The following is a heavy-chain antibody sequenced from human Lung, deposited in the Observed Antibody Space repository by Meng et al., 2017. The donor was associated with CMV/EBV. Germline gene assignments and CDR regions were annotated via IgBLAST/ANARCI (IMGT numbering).Heavy chain of an antibody. CDR3: ARAVRAIFGVLINRLFGLDD. CDR1: GFTFSSYA. D-gene: IGHD3-3*01. Sequence: GGSLRLXCAASGFTFSSYAMHWVRQAPGKGLEWVAIISYDGNTEYYADSVKGRFTIPRDNSKNTQYLQMNSLRSEDTAVYYCARAVRAIFGVLINRLFGLDDXGQGXLVTVSS. CDR2: ISYDGNTE. J-gene: IGHJ4*02. V-gene: IGHV3-30-3*01.